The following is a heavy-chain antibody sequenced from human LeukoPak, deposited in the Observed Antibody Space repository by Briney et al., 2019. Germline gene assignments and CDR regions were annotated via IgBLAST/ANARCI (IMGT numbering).Heavy chain of an antibody. V-gene: IGHV4-61*10. Sequence: SETLSLTCTVSGDSISSGDYYWSWIRQPAGKGLEWIGYIHYSGSTDHNPSLKSRVTISIDTSKNQISLRLTSVTAADTAVYYCAGYGNYWDWYFDLWGRGTLVTVSS. D-gene: IGHD4-11*01. CDR1: GDSISSGDYY. J-gene: IGHJ2*01. CDR3: AGYGNYWDWYFDL. CDR2: IHYSGST.